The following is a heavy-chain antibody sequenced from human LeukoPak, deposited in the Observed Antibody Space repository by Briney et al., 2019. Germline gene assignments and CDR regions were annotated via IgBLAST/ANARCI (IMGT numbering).Heavy chain of an antibody. CDR3: ARSLRSAPQPLPRFDP. Sequence: SETLSLTCAVYGGSFSGYYWSWIRQPPGKGLEWIGEINHSGSTNYNPSLKSRVTISVDTSKNQFSLKLSSVTAADTAVYYCARSLRSAPQPLPRFDPWDHGTLVTV. V-gene: IGHV4-34*01. CDR1: GGSFSGYY. D-gene: IGHD2-2*01. CDR2: INHSGST. J-gene: IGHJ5*02.